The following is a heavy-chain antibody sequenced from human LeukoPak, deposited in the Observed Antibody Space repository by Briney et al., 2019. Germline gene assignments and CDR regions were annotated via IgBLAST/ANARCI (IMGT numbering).Heavy chain of an antibody. Sequence: GGSLRLSCAASGFTFSSYAISWVRQAPGQGLEWMGRIIPILGIANYAQKFQGRVTITADKSTSTAYMELSSLRSEDTAVYYCARDPTIFGVVIFPKPMDVWGQGTTVTVSS. V-gene: IGHV1-69*04. D-gene: IGHD3-3*01. CDR3: ARDPTIFGVVIFPKPMDV. CDR2: IIPILGIA. CDR1: GFTFSSYA. J-gene: IGHJ6*02.